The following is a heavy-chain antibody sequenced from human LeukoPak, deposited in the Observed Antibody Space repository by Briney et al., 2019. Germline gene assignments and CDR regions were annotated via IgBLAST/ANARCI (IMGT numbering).Heavy chain of an antibody. D-gene: IGHD2-15*01. CDR1: GGSISSGGYY. V-gene: IGHV4-31*03. CDR3: ARGLVVVVAAPLYYGVDV. Sequence: SETLSLTCTVSGGSISSGGYYWTWIRQHPGKGLEWIGYIYYSGSTYYNPSLKSRVAISVDASKKQFSLKLSSVTAADTAVYHCARGLVVVVAAPLYYGVDVWGQGTTVTVSS. CDR2: IYYSGST. J-gene: IGHJ6*02.